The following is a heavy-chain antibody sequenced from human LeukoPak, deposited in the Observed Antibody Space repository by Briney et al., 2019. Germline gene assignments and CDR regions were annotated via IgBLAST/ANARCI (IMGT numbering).Heavy chain of an antibody. CDR3: ARGSDISDY. CDR1: GFTFSSYS. Sequence: PGGSLSLSCAASGFTFSSYSMNWVRQAPGKGLEWVSYISSSSRTTYYAYSGRGRFTTSRDDAKNSLYLQMISLRADDTAVYYCARGSDISDYWGQGTLVTVSS. D-gene: IGHD3-9*01. J-gene: IGHJ4*02. CDR2: ISSSSRTT. V-gene: IGHV3-48*01.